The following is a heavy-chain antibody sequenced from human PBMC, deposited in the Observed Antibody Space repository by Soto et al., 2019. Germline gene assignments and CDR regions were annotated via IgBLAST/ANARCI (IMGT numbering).Heavy chain of an antibody. V-gene: IGHV3-30-3*01. D-gene: IGHD2-8*01. CDR1: GFTFSNYA. CDR3: ARELDIALMVYGIRNGMDV. Sequence: GGSLRLSCAGSGFTFSNYAMHWVRQAPGKGLEWVAVISYDGSNKYYADSVKGRFTISRDNSKNTLYLQMNSLRAEDTAVYYCARELDIALMVYGIRNGMDVSGQVPTVTVSS. J-gene: IGHJ6*02. CDR2: ISYDGSNK.